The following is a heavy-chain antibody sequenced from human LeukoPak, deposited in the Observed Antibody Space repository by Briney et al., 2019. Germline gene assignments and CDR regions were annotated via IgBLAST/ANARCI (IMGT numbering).Heavy chain of an antibody. CDR1: GFTFGDYA. CDR2: IRSKAYGGTT. D-gene: IGHD6-13*01. J-gene: IGHJ6*04. CDR3: TRDFVSAAGTSYYYGMDV. V-gene: IGHV3-49*04. Sequence: GGSLRLSCTASGFTFGDYAMSWVRQAPGKGLEWIGFIRSKAYGGTTEYAASVKGRFTISRDDSKSIAYLQMNSLKTEDTAVYYCTRDFVSAAGTSYYYGMDVWGKGTTVTVSS.